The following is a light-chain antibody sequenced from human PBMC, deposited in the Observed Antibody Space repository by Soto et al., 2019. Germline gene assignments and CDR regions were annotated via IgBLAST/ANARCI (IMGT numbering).Light chain of an antibody. Sequence: EIVLTQSPGTLSLSPGERATLSCRASQSVSASYLAWYQQKPGQAPRLLIFGASNRATGIPYRFSGSGSGTDFTLTISRLEPEDFAVYYCQQYDTSPPRWTFGQGTKVEIK. CDR2: GAS. CDR3: QQYDTSPPRWT. CDR1: QSVSASY. V-gene: IGKV3-20*01. J-gene: IGKJ1*01.